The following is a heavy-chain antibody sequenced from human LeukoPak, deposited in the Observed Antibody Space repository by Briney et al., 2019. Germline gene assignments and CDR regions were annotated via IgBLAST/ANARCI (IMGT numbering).Heavy chain of an antibody. CDR1: GVSINSYY. D-gene: IGHD2-8*01. V-gene: IGHV4-59*01. Sequence: PSETLSLTCTVSGVSINSYYWTWIRQPPGKGLEWIGYSHYSGTTNYKPSLRGRVAISVDTSKNQFSLRLAYVTAADTAVYYCARGGLRVMVYRLYYMDVWGKGTTVTVSS. CDR2: SHYSGTT. CDR3: ARGGLRVMVYRLYYMDV. J-gene: IGHJ6*03.